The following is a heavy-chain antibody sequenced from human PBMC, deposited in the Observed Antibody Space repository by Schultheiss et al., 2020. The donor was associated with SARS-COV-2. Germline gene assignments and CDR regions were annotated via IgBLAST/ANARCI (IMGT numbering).Heavy chain of an antibody. V-gene: IGHV4-31*03. CDR3: ARITGSDAFDI. Sequence: SETLSLTCSVSGGSISSDGYYWSWIRQHPGKGLQWIGYIYYSANTYYNPSLKSRLTISVDTSKNQFSLKLSSVTAADTAVYYCARITGSDAFDIWGQGTMVTVSS. D-gene: IGHD1-14*01. CDR1: GGSISSDGYY. CDR2: IYYSANT. J-gene: IGHJ3*02.